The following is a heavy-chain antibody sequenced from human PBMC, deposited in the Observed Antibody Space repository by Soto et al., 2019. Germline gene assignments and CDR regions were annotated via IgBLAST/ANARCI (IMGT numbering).Heavy chain of an antibody. CDR3: ARSGGFGELVEGLIYHYGMDV. CDR2: ISAYNGNT. Sequence: ASVKVSCKASGYSFTSYGISWVRQAPGQGLEWMGWISAYNGNTNYAQKLQGRVTMTTDTSTSTAYMELRSLRSDDTAVYYCARSGGFGELVEGLIYHYGMDVWGKGSTVTVSS. CDR1: GYSFTSYG. J-gene: IGHJ6*04. D-gene: IGHD3-10*01. V-gene: IGHV1-18*01.